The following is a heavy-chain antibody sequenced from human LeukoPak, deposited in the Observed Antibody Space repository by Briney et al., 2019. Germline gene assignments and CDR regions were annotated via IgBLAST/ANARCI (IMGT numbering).Heavy chain of an antibody. CDR3: ARDASTTDPLAF. CDR1: GYTFAGYY. J-gene: IGHJ4*02. V-gene: IGHV1-2*02. Sequence: ASVKVSCKASGYTFAGYYMHWVRQAPGQGLEWMGWINPNSGGTNYAQKFQGRVTMTRDTSITTAYMELSRLRSDDTAVFYCARDASTTDPLAFWGQGTPVTVSS. D-gene: IGHD4-11*01. CDR2: INPNSGGT.